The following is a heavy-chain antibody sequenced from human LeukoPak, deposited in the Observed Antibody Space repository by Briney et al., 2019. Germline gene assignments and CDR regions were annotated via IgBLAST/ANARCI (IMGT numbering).Heavy chain of an antibody. D-gene: IGHD3-10*01. J-gene: IGHJ6*03. CDR3: ARIRGFGADYYYYYMDV. V-gene: IGHV4-4*02. CDR2: IHHSGST. Sequence: SGTLSLTCAVSGGSISSRNWWSWVRQPPGKGLEWIAEIHHSGSTNYNPSLKSRVTISVDKSKNQFSLKLSSVTAADTAAYYCARIRGFGADYYYYYMDVWGKGTTVTVSS. CDR1: GGSISSRNW.